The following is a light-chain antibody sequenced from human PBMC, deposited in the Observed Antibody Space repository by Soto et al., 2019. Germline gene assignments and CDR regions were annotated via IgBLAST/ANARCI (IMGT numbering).Light chain of an antibody. CDR2: AAS. Sequence: DIQMTQSPSSLSASVGDRVTITCRASQGISNYLAWYQQKPGKVPKLLIYAASTLQSGVPSRFSGSGSGTDFTLTISSLQPEDVATYYCQKYNSAPPATFGQGTKVEIK. V-gene: IGKV1-27*01. J-gene: IGKJ1*01. CDR3: QKYNSAPPAT. CDR1: QGISNY.